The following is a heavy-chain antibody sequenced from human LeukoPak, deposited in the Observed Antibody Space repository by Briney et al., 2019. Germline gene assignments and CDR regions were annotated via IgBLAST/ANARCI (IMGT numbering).Heavy chain of an antibody. CDR2: ISSSSSTI. Sequence: PGGSLRLSCAASGFTFSSYSMNWVRQAPGKGLEWVSYISSSSSTIYYADSVKGRFTISRDNAKNSLYLQMNSLRAEDTAVYYCAVYSLDYYYYMDVWGKGTTVTVSS. D-gene: IGHD3-16*01. CDR3: AVYSLDYYYYMDV. V-gene: IGHV3-48*04. J-gene: IGHJ6*03. CDR1: GFTFSSYS.